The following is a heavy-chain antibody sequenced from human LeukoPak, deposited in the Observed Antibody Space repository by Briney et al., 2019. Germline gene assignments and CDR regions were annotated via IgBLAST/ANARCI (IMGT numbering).Heavy chain of an antibody. CDR3: AKGFSSSSDNYYYYYYMAV. CDR2: VRYDATNK. Sequence: GGSLRLSCAASGFTFSNAWMSWVRQAPGKGLEGVAFVRYDATNKYYADSVKGRFTISRDNSKNTLYLQMNSLRAEDTAVYYCAKGFSSSSDNYYYYYYMAVWGKGTTVTVSS. V-gene: IGHV3-30*02. J-gene: IGHJ6*03. CDR1: GFTFSNAW. D-gene: IGHD6-6*01.